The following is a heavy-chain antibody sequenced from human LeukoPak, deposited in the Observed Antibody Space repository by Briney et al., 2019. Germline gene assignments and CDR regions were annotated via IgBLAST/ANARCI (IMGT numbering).Heavy chain of an antibody. CDR2: ISPTGSTM. V-gene: IGHV3-48*04. CDR1: EFTFSTYA. Sequence: GGSLRLSCAASEFTFSTYAMNWVRQAPGKGLEWVGYISPTGSTMFYADSVKGRFTLSRDNADNSLYLRMGSLRVEDTALYYCARGGWRIIETGGDSWGQGTLVTVSS. CDR3: ARGGWRIIETGGDS. D-gene: IGHD2-15*01. J-gene: IGHJ4*02.